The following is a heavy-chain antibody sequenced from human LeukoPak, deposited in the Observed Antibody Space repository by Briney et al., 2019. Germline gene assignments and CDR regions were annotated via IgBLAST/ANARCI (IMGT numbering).Heavy chain of an antibody. CDR2: IYTSGNT. V-gene: IGHV4-61*02. CDR1: GGSISSGSNY. J-gene: IGHJ4*02. D-gene: IGHD2/OR15-2a*01. Sequence: PSQTLSLTCTVSGGSISSGSNYWSWIRQPAGKGLEWIGRIYTSGNTHYKPSLKSRVTISLDTSKNQFSLKLSSVTAADTAEYYCTRGDNNWGQGTLVTVSS. CDR3: TRGDNN.